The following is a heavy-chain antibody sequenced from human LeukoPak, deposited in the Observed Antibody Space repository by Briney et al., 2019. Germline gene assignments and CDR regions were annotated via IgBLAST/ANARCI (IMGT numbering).Heavy chain of an antibody. J-gene: IGHJ4*02. Sequence: GGSLRLSCAASGFTFSSYAMSWVRQAPGKGLEWVSAISGSGGSTYYADSVKGRFTISRDNSKNTLYLQMNSLRAEDTAVYYCAKVWHYYDSSGYCDYWGQGTLVTVSS. V-gene: IGHV3-23*01. CDR2: ISGSGGST. CDR3: AKVWHYYDSSGYCDY. D-gene: IGHD3-22*01. CDR1: GFTFSSYA.